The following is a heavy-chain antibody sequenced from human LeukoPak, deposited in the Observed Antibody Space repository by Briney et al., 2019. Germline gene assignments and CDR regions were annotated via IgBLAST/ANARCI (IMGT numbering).Heavy chain of an antibody. CDR1: GGSFSSYY. J-gene: IGHJ6*03. V-gene: IGHV4-34*01. CDR3: ARVPRPQGYYYMDV. CDR2: INHSGST. D-gene: IGHD1-1*01. Sequence: SETLSLSCAVYGGSFSSYYWSWIRQPPGKGLEWIGEINHSGSTNYNPSLKSRVTISVDTSKNQFSLKLSSVTAADTAVYYCARVPRPQGYYYMDVWGKGTTVTVSS.